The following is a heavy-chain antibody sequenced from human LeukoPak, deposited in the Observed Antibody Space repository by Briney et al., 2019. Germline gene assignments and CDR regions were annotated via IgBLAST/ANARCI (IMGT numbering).Heavy chain of an antibody. J-gene: IGHJ6*02. Sequence: GGSLRLSCAASGFTFDDYATHWVRQAPGKGLEWVSLISGDGGSTYYADSVKGRFTISRDNSKNSLYLQMNSLRTEDTALYYCAKGYDFWSGYLTSDYGMDVWGQGTTVTVSS. CDR1: GFTFDDYA. V-gene: IGHV3-43*02. CDR2: ISGDGGST. CDR3: AKGYDFWSGYLTSDYGMDV. D-gene: IGHD3-3*01.